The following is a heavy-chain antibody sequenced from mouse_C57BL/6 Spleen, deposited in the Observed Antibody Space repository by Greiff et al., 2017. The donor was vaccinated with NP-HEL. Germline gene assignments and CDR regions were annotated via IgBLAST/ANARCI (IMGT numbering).Heavy chain of an antibody. CDR2: ISDGGSYT. J-gene: IGHJ2*01. V-gene: IGHV5-4*01. CDR1: GFTFSSYA. Sequence: DVQLVESGGGLVKPGGSLKLSCAASGFTFSSYAMSWVRQTPEKRLEWVATISDGGSYTYYPDNVKGRFTISRDNAKNNLYLQMSHLKSEDTAMYYCARDQDLYYGNYYYFDYWGQGTTLTVSS. CDR3: ARDQDLYYGNYYYFDY. D-gene: IGHD2-1*01.